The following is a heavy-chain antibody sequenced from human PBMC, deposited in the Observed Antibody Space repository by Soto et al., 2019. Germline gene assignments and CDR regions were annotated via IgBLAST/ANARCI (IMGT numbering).Heavy chain of an antibody. J-gene: IGHJ5*02. CDR1: GFTFSSYS. CDR2: ISSSSSYI. CDR3: ARDRGSSSNLDP. Sequence: GGSLRLSCAASGFTFSSYSMNWVRQAPGKGLEWVSSISSSSSYIYYADSVKGRFTISRDNSKNTLYLQMNSLRAEDTAVYYCARDRGSSSNLDPWGQGTLVTVSS. D-gene: IGHD6-13*01. V-gene: IGHV3-21*01.